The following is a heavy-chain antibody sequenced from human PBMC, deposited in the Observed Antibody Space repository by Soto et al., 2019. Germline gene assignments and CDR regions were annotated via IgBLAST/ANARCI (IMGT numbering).Heavy chain of an antibody. D-gene: IGHD6-6*01. CDR2: ISVSGGT. V-gene: IGHV3-23*01. CDR3: ARDGYSTSSDWPWFDP. CDR1: GFTFSSYA. J-gene: IGHJ5*02. Sequence: GGSLRLSCAASGFTFSSYAMNWVRQAPGKGPEWVSHISVSGGTYYADSVKGRFTISRDNSKNTLFLQMNSLRDEDTAVFYCARDGYSTSSDWPWFDPWGPGTLVTVSS.